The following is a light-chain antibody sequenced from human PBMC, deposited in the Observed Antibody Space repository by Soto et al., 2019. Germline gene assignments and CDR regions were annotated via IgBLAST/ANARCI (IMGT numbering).Light chain of an antibody. V-gene: IGKV3-20*01. CDR1: QSVFNNH. CDR3: QQYGSSPIT. CDR2: GAS. Sequence: IVLTQSPGTLSLSPWERATLSCRASQSVFNNHIGWYQQKPGQAPRRLIYGASSRATGIPDRFSGSGSGTDFTLTISRLEPEDFAVYYCQQYGSSPITFGQGTRLEIK. J-gene: IGKJ5*01.